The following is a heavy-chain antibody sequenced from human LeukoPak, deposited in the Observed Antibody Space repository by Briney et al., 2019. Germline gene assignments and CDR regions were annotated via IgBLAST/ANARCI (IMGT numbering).Heavy chain of an antibody. Sequence: SETLSLTCTVSGGSISSYYRSWIRQPPGKGLEWIGYIYYSGSTNYNPSLKSRVTISVDTSKNQFSLKLSSVTAADTAVYYCARQTPVVRDWGQGTLVTVSS. CDR1: GGSISSYY. V-gene: IGHV4-59*08. J-gene: IGHJ4*02. CDR3: ARQTPVVRD. D-gene: IGHD3-10*01. CDR2: IYYSGST.